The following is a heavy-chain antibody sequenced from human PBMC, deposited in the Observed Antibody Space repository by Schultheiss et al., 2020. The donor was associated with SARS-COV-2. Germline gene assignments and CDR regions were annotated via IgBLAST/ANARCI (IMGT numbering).Heavy chain of an antibody. V-gene: IGHV3-43*02. CDR1: GFTFDDYA. CDR3: ARVGLDYYGSGTKVDY. Sequence: GGSLRLSCAASGFTFDDYAMHWVRQAPGKGLEWVSLISGDGGSTYYADSVKGRFTISRDNAKNSLYLQMNSLRAEDTAVYYCARVGLDYYGSGTKVDYWGQGTLVTVSS. D-gene: IGHD3-10*01. J-gene: IGHJ4*02. CDR2: ISGDGGST.